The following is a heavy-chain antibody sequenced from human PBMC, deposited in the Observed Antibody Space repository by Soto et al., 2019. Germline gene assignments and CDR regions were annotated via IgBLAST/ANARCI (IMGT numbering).Heavy chain of an antibody. CDR3: ARTSRYGADGMDV. CDR1: GGSISSSSYY. D-gene: IGHD5-18*01. J-gene: IGHJ6*02. CDR2: IYYSGST. Sequence: QLQLQESGPGLVKPSETLSLTCTVSGGSISSSSYYWGWIRQPPGKGLEWIGSIYYSGSTYYNPSLKSRVTISVDTSKNQFSLKLSSVTAADTAVYYCARTSRYGADGMDVWGQGTTVTVSS. V-gene: IGHV4-39*01.